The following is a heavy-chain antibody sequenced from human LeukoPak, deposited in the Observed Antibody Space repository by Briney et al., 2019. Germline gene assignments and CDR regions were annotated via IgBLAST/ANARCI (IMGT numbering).Heavy chain of an antibody. CDR3: ATYHRRIVVVPTAIEAYFDF. J-gene: IGHJ4*02. CDR1: GFTFSGYG. CDR2: MSYDESKK. Sequence: GRSLRLSCVASGFTFSGYGIHWVRQAPGKGLEWVALMSYDESKKYYSDSVKGRFTISRDNSKNTQYLQMNSLRAEDTAIYYCATYHRRIVVVPTAIEAYFDFWGQGTLVTVSS. V-gene: IGHV3-30*14. D-gene: IGHD2-2*02.